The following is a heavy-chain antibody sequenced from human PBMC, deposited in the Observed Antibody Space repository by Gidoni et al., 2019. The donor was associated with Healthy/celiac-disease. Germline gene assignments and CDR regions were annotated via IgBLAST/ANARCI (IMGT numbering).Heavy chain of an antibody. CDR2: IYYSGRT. V-gene: IGHV4-59*08. CDR3: ARQMKTGYSYGPVDY. D-gene: IGHD5-18*01. Sequence: WIRQPPGKGLEWIGYIYYSGRTNYNPSLKSRVTISVDTSKNQFSLKLSSVTAADTAVYYCARQMKTGYSYGPVDYWGQGTLVTVSS. J-gene: IGHJ4*02.